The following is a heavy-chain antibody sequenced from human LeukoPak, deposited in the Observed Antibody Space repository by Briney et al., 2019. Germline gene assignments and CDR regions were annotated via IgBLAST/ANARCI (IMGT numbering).Heavy chain of an antibody. D-gene: IGHD1-26*01. Sequence: GGSLRLSCAASGFTFSSYWMNWVRQAPGKGLEWLSSITSSNYDIYYADSVKGRFTISRDNAKNSLYLQMNSLRAEDTAVYYCATTTLSGSYYGGHYYFDYWGQGTLVTVSS. CDR2: ITSSNYDI. CDR3: ATTTLSGSYYGGHYYFDY. J-gene: IGHJ4*02. V-gene: IGHV3-21*01. CDR1: GFTFSSYW.